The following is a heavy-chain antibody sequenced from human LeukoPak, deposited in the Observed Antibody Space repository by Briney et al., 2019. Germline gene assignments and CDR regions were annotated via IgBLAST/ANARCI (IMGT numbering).Heavy chain of an antibody. D-gene: IGHD3-3*01. V-gene: IGHV3-74*01. CDR3: AKDHYWSIDY. Sequence: GGSLRLSCAASGFDFSSNWMHWVRHAPGQGLVWVSRIKGDGISTNYADSVKGRFTISRDIAKNTLYLQMNSLRAEDTGVYYCAKDHYWSIDYWGRGTLITVSS. CDR2: IKGDGIST. J-gene: IGHJ4*02. CDR1: GFDFSSNW.